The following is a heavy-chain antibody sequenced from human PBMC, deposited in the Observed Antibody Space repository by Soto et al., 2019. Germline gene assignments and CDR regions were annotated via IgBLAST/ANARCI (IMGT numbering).Heavy chain of an antibody. CDR3: ARDGSERPANY. CDR1: GGSISTYY. CDR2: FYNGGTT. D-gene: IGHD3-10*01. Sequence: SETLSLTCXVXGGSISTYYWIWIRQPPGKGLEWIGVFYNGGTTNYSPSLKSRVTISVDTSKNQFSLKLNSVTAADTAVYYCARDGSERPANYWGQGILVTVSS. J-gene: IGHJ4*02. V-gene: IGHV4-59*01.